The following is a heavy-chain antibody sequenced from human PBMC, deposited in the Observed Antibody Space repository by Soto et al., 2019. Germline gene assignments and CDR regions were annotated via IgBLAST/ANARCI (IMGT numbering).Heavy chain of an antibody. CDR1: GFTFSSYA. CDR2: ISGSGGST. D-gene: IGHD3-3*01. V-gene: IGHV3-23*01. Sequence: GGSLRLSCAASGFTFSSYAMSWVRQAPGKGLEWVSAISGSGGSTDYADSVKGRFTISRDNSKNTLYLQMNSLRAEDTAVYYCAKGSYYDFWSGQDAFDIWGQGTMVTVSS. CDR3: AKGSYYDFWSGQDAFDI. J-gene: IGHJ3*02.